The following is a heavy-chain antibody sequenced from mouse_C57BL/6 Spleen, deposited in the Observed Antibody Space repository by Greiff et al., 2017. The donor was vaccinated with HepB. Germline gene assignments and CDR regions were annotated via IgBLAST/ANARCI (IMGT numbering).Heavy chain of an antibody. CDR2: IYPGGGYT. CDR3: ARGGGRDAMDY. Sequence: QVQLQQSGAELVRPGPSVKMSCKASGYTFTNYWIGWAKQRPGHGLEWIGDIYPGGGYTNYNEKFKGKATLTADKSSSTAYMQFSSLTSEDSAIYYCARGGGRDAMDYWGQGTSVTVSS. V-gene: IGHV1-63*01. CDR1: GYTFTNYW. J-gene: IGHJ4*01.